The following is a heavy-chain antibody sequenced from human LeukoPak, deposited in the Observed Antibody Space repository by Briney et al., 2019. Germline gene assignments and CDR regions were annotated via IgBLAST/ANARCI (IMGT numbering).Heavy chain of an antibody. J-gene: IGHJ4*02. V-gene: IGHV4-39*07. CDR1: GGSISSSSYY. CDR3: ARDRQQLVRGDHFDY. Sequence: SETLSLTCTVSGGSISSSSYYWGWIRQSPGKGLEWIGSIYYSGSTHYNPSLRSRVTMSVDTSKNQFSLKLSSVTAADTAVYYCARDRQQLVRGDHFDYWGQGTLVTVSS. D-gene: IGHD6-13*01. CDR2: IYYSGST.